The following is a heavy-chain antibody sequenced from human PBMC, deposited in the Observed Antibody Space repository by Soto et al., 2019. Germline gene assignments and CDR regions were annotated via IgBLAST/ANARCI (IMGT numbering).Heavy chain of an antibody. J-gene: IGHJ6*03. D-gene: IGHD5-12*01. V-gene: IGHV3-23*01. CDR1: GFTFSSYA. CDR2: ISGSGGST. CDR3: AKDARHGRGLRFNYYYMDV. Sequence: GGSLRLSCAASGFTFSSYAMSWVRQAPGKGLEWVSAISGSGGSTYYADSVKGRFTISRDNSKNTLYLQMNSLRAEDTAVYYCAKDARHGRGLRFNYYYMDVWGKGTTVTVSS.